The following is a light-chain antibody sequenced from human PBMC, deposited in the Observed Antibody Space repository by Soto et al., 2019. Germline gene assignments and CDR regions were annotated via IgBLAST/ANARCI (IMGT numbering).Light chain of an antibody. Sequence: DIQMTQSPSSLSASVGDRVTITCQASQDISNYLNWYQQKPGKAPKLLIYDASNLETGVPSRFSGSGYGTDFTFTISSLQPEDIATYYCQQYDNLLSFGGGTKVAIK. V-gene: IGKV1-33*01. J-gene: IGKJ4*01. CDR1: QDISNY. CDR2: DAS. CDR3: QQYDNLLS.